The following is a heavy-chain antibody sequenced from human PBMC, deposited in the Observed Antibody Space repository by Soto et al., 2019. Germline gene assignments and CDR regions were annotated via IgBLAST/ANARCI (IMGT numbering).Heavy chain of an antibody. J-gene: IGHJ5*02. CDR1: GGTFSSYA. CDR2: IIPIFGTA. D-gene: IGHD2-8*01. CDR3: ANFGYCTNGVCYGNWFDP. V-gene: IGHV1-69*13. Sequence: SVKVSCKASGGTFSSYAISWVRQAPGQGLEWMGGIIPIFGTANYAQKFQGRVTITADESTSTAYMGLSSLRSEDTAVYYCANFGYCTNGVCYGNWFDPWGQGTLVTVSS.